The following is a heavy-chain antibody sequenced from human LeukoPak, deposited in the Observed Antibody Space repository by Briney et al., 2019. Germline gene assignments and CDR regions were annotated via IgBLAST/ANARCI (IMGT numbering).Heavy chain of an antibody. V-gene: IGHV3-7*01. J-gene: IGHJ4*02. Sequence: GGSLRLSCAASGFIFNKHAMSWVRQAPGKGLEWVANIKQDGSEKYYVDSVKGRFTISRDNAKNSLYLQMNSLRAEDTAVYYCATIDYCDSSGYYYWGQGTLVTVSS. CDR2: IKQDGSEK. CDR1: GFIFNKHA. CDR3: ATIDYCDSSGYYY. D-gene: IGHD3-22*01.